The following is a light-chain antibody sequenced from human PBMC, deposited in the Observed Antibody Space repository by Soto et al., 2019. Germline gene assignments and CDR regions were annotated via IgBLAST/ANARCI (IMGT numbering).Light chain of an antibody. CDR1: QTVRNNY. V-gene: IGKV3-20*01. Sequence: EFVLTQSPGTLSLSPGERATLSCRASQTVRNNYLAWYQQKPGQAPRLLIYDASSRATGIPDRFSGGGSGTDFTLTITRLEPEDFAMYYCQQYSSSRTFGQGTKV. J-gene: IGKJ1*01. CDR3: QQYSSSRT. CDR2: DAS.